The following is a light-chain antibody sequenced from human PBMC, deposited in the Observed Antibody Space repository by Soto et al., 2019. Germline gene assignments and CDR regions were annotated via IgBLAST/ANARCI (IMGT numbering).Light chain of an antibody. CDR3: QQYGKSPLFT. CDR1: QRVISDY. J-gene: IGKJ3*01. V-gene: IGKV3-20*01. CDR2: GAS. Sequence: IVLTQSPGTLSLSPGERATLSCRASQRVISDYLAWYQQKPGQSPRLLIYGASNRATDIPDRFSGSGSGTDFTLTISRLEPEDFAVYYCQQYGKSPLFTFGPGTTVDIK.